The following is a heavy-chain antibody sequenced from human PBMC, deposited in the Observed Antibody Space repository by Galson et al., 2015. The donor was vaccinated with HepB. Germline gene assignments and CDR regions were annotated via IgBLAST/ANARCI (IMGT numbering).Heavy chain of an antibody. Sequence: SLRLSCAASGFTFSNYWMHWVRHPPGKGLVWVSRVKSDGETADYADSVKGRFTISRDNAKNRLFLHMDSLTVDDTAVYFCARTITPAPIPLFDSCGQGTLVTVSS. CDR1: GFTFSNYW. J-gene: IGHJ4*02. D-gene: IGHD3-10*01. CDR2: VKSDGETA. CDR3: ARTITPAPIPLFDS. V-gene: IGHV3-74*01.